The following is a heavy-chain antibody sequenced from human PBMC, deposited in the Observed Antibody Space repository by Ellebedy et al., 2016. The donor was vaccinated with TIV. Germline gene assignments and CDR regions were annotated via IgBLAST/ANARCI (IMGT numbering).Heavy chain of an antibody. CDR2: IIPIFGTA. J-gene: IGHJ6*03. CDR3: ARGYYYYYYMDV. Sequence: SVKVSXKASGGTFSSYAISWVRQAPGQGLEWMGGIIPIFGTANYAQKFQGRVTITADESTSTAYMELSSLRSEDTAVYYCARGYYYYYYMDVWGKGTTVTVSS. V-gene: IGHV1-69*13. CDR1: GGTFSSYA.